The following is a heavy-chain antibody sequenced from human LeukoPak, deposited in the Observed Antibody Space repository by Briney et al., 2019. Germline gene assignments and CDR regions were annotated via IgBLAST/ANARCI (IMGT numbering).Heavy chain of an antibody. V-gene: IGHV1-2*02. D-gene: IGHD4-17*01. J-gene: IGHJ4*02. CDR1: GYTFTGYY. CDR2: INPNSGDT. Sequence: ASVKVSCKTSGYTFTGYYIYWVRQAPGQGVEWMGWINPNSGDTNYAQKFQGRVTMTRDTSISTAYMELSRLRSDDTAVYYCAREDYGDSYWGQGTLVTVSS. CDR3: AREDYGDSY.